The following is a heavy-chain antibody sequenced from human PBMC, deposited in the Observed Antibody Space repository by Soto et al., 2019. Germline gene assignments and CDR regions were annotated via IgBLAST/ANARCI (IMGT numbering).Heavy chain of an antibody. CDR3: ATSHPLSHLDFGSDYLDA. CDR1: GCTLSSYY. D-gene: IGHD3-3*01. Sequence: HPGGSLRLTCAASGCTLSSYYMSWVRQAPGKGLEWVSVISGSGGTTYYADSVKGRFTIASDNSKSTLYLQRNMLGAEDTAVYYGATSHPLSHLDFGSDYLDAWGQGTLVTVSS. CDR2: ISGSGGTT. V-gene: IGHV3-23*01. J-gene: IGHJ5*02.